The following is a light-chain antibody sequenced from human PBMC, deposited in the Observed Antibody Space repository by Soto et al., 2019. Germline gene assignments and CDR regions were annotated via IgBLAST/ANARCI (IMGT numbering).Light chain of an antibody. V-gene: IGKV3-20*01. J-gene: IGKJ1*01. CDR3: QQYGSSPRT. Sequence: IVLTQSPGIRSLYPGDGATLYCRASQSVSSSYLAWYQQKPGQAPRLLIYGASSRATGIPDRFSGSGSGTDFTLTISRLEPEDFAVYYCQQYGSSPRTFAQGTMV. CDR2: GAS. CDR1: QSVSSSY.